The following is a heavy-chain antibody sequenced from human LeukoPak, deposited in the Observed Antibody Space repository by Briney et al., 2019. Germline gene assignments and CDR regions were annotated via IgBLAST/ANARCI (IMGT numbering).Heavy chain of an antibody. CDR2: ISWNSGSI. CDR3: ARAQIFWSGYYAHHAFDI. Sequence: GGSLRLSCAASGFTFDDYAMHWVRQAPGKGLEWVSGISWNSGSIGYADSVKGRFTISRDNAKNSLYLQMNSLRAEDTAVYYCARAQIFWSGYYAHHAFDIWGQGTMVTVSS. D-gene: IGHD3-3*01. J-gene: IGHJ3*02. V-gene: IGHV3-9*01. CDR1: GFTFDDYA.